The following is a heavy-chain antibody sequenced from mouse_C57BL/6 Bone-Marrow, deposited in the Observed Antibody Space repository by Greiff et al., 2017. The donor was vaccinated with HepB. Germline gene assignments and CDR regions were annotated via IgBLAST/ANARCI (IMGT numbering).Heavy chain of an antibody. J-gene: IGHJ1*03. CDR3: ARHRGYGSSSWYFDV. Sequence: EVQRVESGGGLVKPGGSLKLSCAASGFTFSSYTMSWVRQTPEKRLEWVATISGGGGNTYYPDSVKGRFTISRDNAKNTLYLQMSSLRSEDTALYYCARHRGYGSSSWYFDVWGTGTTVTVSS. CDR1: GFTFSSYT. CDR2: ISGGGGNT. V-gene: IGHV5-9*01. D-gene: IGHD1-1*01.